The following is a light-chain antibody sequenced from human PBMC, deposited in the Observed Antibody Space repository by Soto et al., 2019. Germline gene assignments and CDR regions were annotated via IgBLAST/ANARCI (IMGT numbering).Light chain of an antibody. J-gene: IGKJ2*01. V-gene: IGKV3-11*01. CDR3: QHYHNFPRT. CDR1: QSVSSY. Sequence: EIVLTQSPATLSLSPGERATLSCRASQSVSSYLAWYQQKPGQAPRLLIYDASNRATGIPARFSGSGSGTDFTLTISSLEPEDFAVYYCQHYHNFPRTFGQGTKLEIK. CDR2: DAS.